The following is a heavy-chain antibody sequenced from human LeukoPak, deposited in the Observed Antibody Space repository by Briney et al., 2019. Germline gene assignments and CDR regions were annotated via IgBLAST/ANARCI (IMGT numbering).Heavy chain of an antibody. Sequence: GRSLRLSCAASGFTFSSYAMHWVRQAPGKGLEWVSIISGSGDRTYYTDSVKGRFTISRDNARNSLYLQMNSLRAEDTAVYYCARVVLQEVALDYWGQGTLVTVSS. J-gene: IGHJ4*02. CDR2: ISGSGDRT. CDR3: ARVVLQEVALDY. CDR1: GFTFSSYA. D-gene: IGHD2/OR15-2a*01. V-gene: IGHV3-23*01.